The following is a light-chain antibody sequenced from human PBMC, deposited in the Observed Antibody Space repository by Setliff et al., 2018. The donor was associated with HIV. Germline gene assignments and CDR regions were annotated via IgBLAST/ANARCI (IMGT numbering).Light chain of an antibody. CDR1: SSNIGAGYD. CDR2: GNI. V-gene: IGLV1-40*01. CDR3: QSYDSSLSVWV. Sequence: SVLTQPPSVSGAPGQRVTISCTGSSSNIGAGYDVHWYQHLPGTAPKLLIYGNINRPSGVPDRFSGSKSGTSASLAITGLQAEDEADYYCQSYDSSLSVWVFGTGTKVTVL. J-gene: IGLJ1*01.